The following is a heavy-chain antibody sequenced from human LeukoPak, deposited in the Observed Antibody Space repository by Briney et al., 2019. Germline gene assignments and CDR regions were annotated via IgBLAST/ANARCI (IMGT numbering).Heavy chain of an antibody. CDR3: ARGTMLVVAEIDY. D-gene: IGHD3-22*01. CDR2: INPSGGST. Sequence: ASVKVSCKASGYTFTSYYMHWVRQAPGQGLEWMGIINPSGGSTSYAQKFQGRVTMTTDTSTSTAYMELRSLRSDDTAVYYCARGTMLVVAEIDYWGQGTLVTVSS. J-gene: IGHJ4*02. V-gene: IGHV1-46*01. CDR1: GYTFTSYY.